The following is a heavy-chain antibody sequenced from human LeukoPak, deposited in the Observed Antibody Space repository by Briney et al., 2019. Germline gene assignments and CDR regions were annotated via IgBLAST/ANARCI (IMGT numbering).Heavy chain of an antibody. J-gene: IGHJ4*02. CDR3: AKDKGAGGYSYGYNYYFDY. Sequence: GSLRLSCAASGFTFSSYAMSWVRQAPGKGLEWVSAISGSGGSTYYADSVKGRFTIPRDNSKNTLYLQMNSLRAEDTAVYYCAKDKGAGGYSYGYNYYFDYWGQGTLVTVSS. D-gene: IGHD5-18*01. V-gene: IGHV3-23*01. CDR1: GFTFSSYA. CDR2: ISGSGGST.